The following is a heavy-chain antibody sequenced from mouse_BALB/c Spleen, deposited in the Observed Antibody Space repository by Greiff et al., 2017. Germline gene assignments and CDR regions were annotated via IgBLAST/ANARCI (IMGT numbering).Heavy chain of an antibody. CDR3: ARGGGSIDY. CDR2: ISTYYGDA. CDR1: GYTFTDYA. V-gene: IGHV1S137*01. D-gene: IGHD1-1*02. Sequence: LQESGAELVRPGVSVKISCKGSGYTFTDYAMHWVKQSHAKSLEWIGVISTYYGDASYNQKFKGKATMTVDKSSSTAYMELARLTSEDSAIYYCARGGGSIDYWGQGTTLTVSS. J-gene: IGHJ2*01.